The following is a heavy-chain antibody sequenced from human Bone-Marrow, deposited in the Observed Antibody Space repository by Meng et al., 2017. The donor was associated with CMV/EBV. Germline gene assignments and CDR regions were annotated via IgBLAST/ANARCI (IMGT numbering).Heavy chain of an antibody. J-gene: IGHJ1*01. Sequence: GESLKISCAVSGFSVSSDYMNWVRQAPGKGLEWVSVIYPAGSTYYADSVKGRFTISRDSSKNTLHLQMNSLRAEDTAVYYCAAGGGARWGQGTLVTVSS. CDR1: GFSVSSDY. V-gene: IGHV3-53*01. CDR2: IYPAGST. D-gene: IGHD2-15*01. CDR3: AAGGGAR.